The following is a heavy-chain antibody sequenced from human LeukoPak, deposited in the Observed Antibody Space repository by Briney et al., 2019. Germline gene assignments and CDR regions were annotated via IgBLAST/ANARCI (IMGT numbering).Heavy chain of an antibody. J-gene: IGHJ4*02. CDR3: ARVLKGPRDY. CDR2: IYTSGST. V-gene: IGHV4-61*02. Sequence: PSQTLSLTCTVSGGSISSGSYYWSWIRQPAGKGLEWIGRIYTSGSTNYNPSLKSRVTISVDTSKNQFSLKLSSVTAADTAVYYCARVLKGPRDYWGQGTLVTVSS. CDR1: GGSISSGSYY.